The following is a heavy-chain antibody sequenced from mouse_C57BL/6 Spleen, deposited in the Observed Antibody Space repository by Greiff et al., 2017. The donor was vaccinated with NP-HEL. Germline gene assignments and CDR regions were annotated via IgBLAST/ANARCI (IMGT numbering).Heavy chain of an antibody. Sequence: QVQLQQPGAELVRPGSSVKLSCKASGYTFTSYWMHWVKQRPIQGLEWIGNIDPSDSETHYNQKFKDKATLTVDKSSSTAYMQLSSLTSEDSAVYYCARDGYDGYAMDYWGQVTSVTVSS. D-gene: IGHD2-2*01. CDR1: GYTFTSYW. CDR3: ARDGYDGYAMDY. V-gene: IGHV1-52*01. J-gene: IGHJ4*01. CDR2: IDPSDSET.